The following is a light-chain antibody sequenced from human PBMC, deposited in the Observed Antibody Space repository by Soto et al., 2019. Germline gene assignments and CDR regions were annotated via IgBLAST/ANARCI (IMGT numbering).Light chain of an antibody. Sequence: ETVMTQSPATLSVSPGERVTLSCRASQSVSSNLAWYQQKPGQAPRLLVYGASTRATGIPARLSGSGSGTEFTLTISSLQSEDFADYYCQQSNNWPKTFGQGTKVDIK. CDR1: QSVSSN. CDR2: GAS. CDR3: QQSNNWPKT. V-gene: IGKV3-15*01. J-gene: IGKJ1*01.